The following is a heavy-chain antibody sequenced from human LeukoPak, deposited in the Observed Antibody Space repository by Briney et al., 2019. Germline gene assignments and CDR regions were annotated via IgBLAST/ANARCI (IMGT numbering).Heavy chain of an antibody. V-gene: IGHV3-30*01. CDR3: ARDDAPYYYYYYMDV. J-gene: IGHJ6*03. Sequence: GRSLRLSCAASGFTFSSYAMHWVRQAPGKGLEWVAVISYDGSNKYYADSVKGRFTISRDNSKNTLYLQMNSPRAEDTAVYYCARDDAPYYYYYYMDVWGKGTTVTVSS. CDR1: GFTFSSYA. CDR2: ISYDGSNK.